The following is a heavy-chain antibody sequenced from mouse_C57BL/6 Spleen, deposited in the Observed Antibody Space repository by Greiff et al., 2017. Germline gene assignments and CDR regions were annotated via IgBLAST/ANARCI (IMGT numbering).Heavy chain of an antibody. V-gene: IGHV1-82*01. D-gene: IGHD1-1*01. Sequence: QVQLQQSGPELVKPGASVKISCKASGYAFSSSWMNWVKQRPGKGLEWIGRIYPGDGDTNNNGKYKGKATLTADKSSSTAYMQLSSLTSEDSAVYFCARAKITTVVATGFDYWGQGTTLTVSS. CDR1: GYAFSSSW. J-gene: IGHJ2*01. CDR2: IYPGDGDT. CDR3: ARAKITTVVATGFDY.